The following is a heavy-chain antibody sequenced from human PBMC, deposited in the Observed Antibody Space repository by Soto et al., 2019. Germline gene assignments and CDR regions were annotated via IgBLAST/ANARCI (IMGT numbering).Heavy chain of an antibody. CDR3: ARQMNRGVIFDY. V-gene: IGHV1-69*01. CDR2: IIPIFGTT. D-gene: IGHD3-10*01. J-gene: IGHJ4*02. CDR1: GGIFSDYA. Sequence: QVQLVQSGAEVRRPGSSVKVSCKTSGGIFSDYALSWVRQAPGQGLEWMGRIIPIFGTTIYAQKIHGRDTITADEPTSTAFMELSSLRSEDTAVYYCARQMNRGVIFDYWGQGTLVTVSS.